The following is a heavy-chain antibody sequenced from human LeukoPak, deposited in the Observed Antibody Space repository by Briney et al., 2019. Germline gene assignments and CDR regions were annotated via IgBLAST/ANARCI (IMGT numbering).Heavy chain of an antibody. D-gene: IGHD1-26*01. J-gene: IGHJ4*02. CDR1: GGSISSYY. Sequence: PSETLSLTCSVSGGSISSYYWSWIRQPPGKGLEWIGYIYTRGNTNYNPSLKSRVIISVDTSKNQFSLKLTSVTAADTAMYYCARLHVVGPKGASYYFDSWGQGTLVTVSS. V-gene: IGHV4-4*09. CDR3: ARLHVVGPKGASYYFDS. CDR2: IYTRGNT.